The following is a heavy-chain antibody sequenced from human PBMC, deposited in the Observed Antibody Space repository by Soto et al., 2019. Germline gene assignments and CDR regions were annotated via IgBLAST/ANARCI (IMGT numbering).Heavy chain of an antibody. CDR3: ARAAMVLDYDYGMDA. V-gene: IGHV1-46*01. J-gene: IGHJ6*02. Sequence: QVQLVQSGAEVKKPGASVKVSCKASGYTFISYYMHWVRQAPGQGLEWMGIINPRGGSTSYAQKFHGRVTMTRDTSTSTVYMELSSLRSEDTAVYYCARAAMVLDYDYGMDALGQGTTVTVSS. CDR1: GYTFISYY. D-gene: IGHD5-18*01. CDR2: INPRGGST.